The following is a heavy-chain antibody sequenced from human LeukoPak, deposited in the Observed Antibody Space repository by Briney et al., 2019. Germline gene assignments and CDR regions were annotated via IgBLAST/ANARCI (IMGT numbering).Heavy chain of an antibody. J-gene: IGHJ4*02. CDR3: ARRGYASSWSFDY. D-gene: IGHD6-13*01. CDR2: IYYSGST. V-gene: IGHV4-59*08. Sequence: PSETLSLTCTVSGGSISGYYWNWVRQPPGKGLERIGYIYYSGSTKYNPALKSRVTISVDTSKNQFSLKLSSVTAADTAVYYCARRGYASSWSFDYWGQGTLVTVSS. CDR1: GGSISGYY.